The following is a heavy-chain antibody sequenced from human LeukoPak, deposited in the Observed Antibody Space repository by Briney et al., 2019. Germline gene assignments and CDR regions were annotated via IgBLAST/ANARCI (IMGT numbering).Heavy chain of an antibody. V-gene: IGHV1-2*02. Sequence: ASVKVSCKASGYTFTGYYMHWVRQAPGQGLEWMGWINPNSGGTNYAQKFQGRVTMTRDTSISTAYMELSRLSSDDTAVYYCATSPAGYCSSTSCSDFDYWGQGTLVTVSS. D-gene: IGHD2-2*01. CDR3: ATSPAGYCSSTSCSDFDY. CDR1: GYTFTGYY. CDR2: INPNSGGT. J-gene: IGHJ4*02.